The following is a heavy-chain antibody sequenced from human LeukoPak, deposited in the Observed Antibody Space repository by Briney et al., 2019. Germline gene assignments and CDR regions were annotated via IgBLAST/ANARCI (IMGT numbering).Heavy chain of an antibody. CDR1: GGSISSSSYY. CDR2: IYYSGST. J-gene: IGHJ4*02. V-gene: IGHV4-39*01. D-gene: IGHD6-19*01. Sequence: SETLSLTCTVSGGSISSSSYYWGWIRQPPGKGLEWIGSIYYSGSTYYNPSLTSRVTISVDTSKNQFSLKLSSVTAADTAVYYRARRKGGSGLVDYWGQGTLVTVSS. CDR3: ARRKGGSGLVDY.